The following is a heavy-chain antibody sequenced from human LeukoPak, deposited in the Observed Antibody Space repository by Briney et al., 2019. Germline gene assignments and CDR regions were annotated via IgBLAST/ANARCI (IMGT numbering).Heavy chain of an antibody. CDR2: ISGNGGST. J-gene: IGHJ4*02. V-gene: IGHV3-23*01. Sequence: PGGSLRLSCAASGFTFSSYGMSWVRQAPGKGLEWVSAISGNGGSTYYADSVKGRFTISRDNSKNTLYLQMNSLRAEDTAVYYCAKGSMVRGVIMNYFDYWGQGTLVTVSS. CDR1: GFTFSSYG. D-gene: IGHD3-10*01. CDR3: AKGSMVRGVIMNYFDY.